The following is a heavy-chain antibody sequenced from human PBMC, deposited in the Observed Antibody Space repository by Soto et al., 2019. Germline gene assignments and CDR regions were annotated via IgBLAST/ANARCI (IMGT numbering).Heavy chain of an antibody. Sequence: XASVRLSCAASGFTFSSYAMHWVRQAPGKGLGWVAVISYDGSNKYYADSVKGRFTISRDNSKNTLYLQMNSLRAEDTAVYYCASSKTGGYYYYGMDVWGQGTTVTVSS. J-gene: IGHJ6*02. CDR2: ISYDGSNK. D-gene: IGHD7-27*01. CDR1: GFTFSSYA. V-gene: IGHV3-30-3*01. CDR3: ASSKTGGYYYYGMDV.